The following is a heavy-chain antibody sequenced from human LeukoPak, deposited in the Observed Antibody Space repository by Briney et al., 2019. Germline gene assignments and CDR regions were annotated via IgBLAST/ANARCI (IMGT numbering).Heavy chain of an antibody. CDR2: ISSSSSTI. D-gene: IGHD3-9*01. J-gene: IGHJ6*03. V-gene: IGHV3-48*04. CDR1: GFTFSSYS. Sequence: GGSLRLSCVASGFTFSSYSMNWVRQAPGKGLEWVSYISSSSSTIYYADSVKGRFTISRDNAKNSLYLQMNSLRAEDTAVYYCARDLTRAGYHPPYYMDVWGKGTTVTVSS. CDR3: ARDLTRAGYHPPYYMDV.